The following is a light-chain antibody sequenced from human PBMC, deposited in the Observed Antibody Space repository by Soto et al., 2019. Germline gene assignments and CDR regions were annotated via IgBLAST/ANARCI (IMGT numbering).Light chain of an antibody. CDR3: QQYYSYPRT. V-gene: IGKV1-8*01. J-gene: IGKJ1*01. CDR2: AAS. Sequence: AIRMTQSPSSFSASTGDRVTITCRASQDISTYLAWYQQKAGKAPKLLIYAASTLQTGVPSRFSGSGSGTDFTLTISYLQSEDFATYYCQQYYSYPRTFGQGTKVEIE. CDR1: QDISTY.